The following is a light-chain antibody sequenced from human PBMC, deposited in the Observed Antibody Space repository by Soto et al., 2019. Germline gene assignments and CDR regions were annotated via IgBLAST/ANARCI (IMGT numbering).Light chain of an antibody. V-gene: IGLV2-14*01. CDR1: SSDVGGYHY. CDR3: TSYTTPDTVV. Sequence: QSALTQPASVSGSPGQSITISCTGTSSDVGGYHYVSWYQQHPGKAPKLMIYEVTNRPTGVSTRFSDSKSGNTASLTISGPLSEDEAHYYCTSYTTPDTVVVGGGTKLAVL. J-gene: IGLJ3*02. CDR2: EVT.